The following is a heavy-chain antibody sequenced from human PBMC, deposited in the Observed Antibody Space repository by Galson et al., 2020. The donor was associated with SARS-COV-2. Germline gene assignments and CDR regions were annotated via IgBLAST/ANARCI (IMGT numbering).Heavy chain of an antibody. CDR3: AAADYYDSSGSIDY. V-gene: IGHV1-2*02. D-gene: IGHD3-22*01. CDR2: INTNSGGT. J-gene: IGHJ4*02. Sequence: ASVKVSCKASGYTFTGYYMHWVRQAPGQGLEWMGWINTNSGGTNYAQKFQGRVTMTRDSSISTAYMELSRLRSDDTAVYYCAAADYYDSSGSIDYWGQGTLVTVSS. CDR1: GYTFTGYY.